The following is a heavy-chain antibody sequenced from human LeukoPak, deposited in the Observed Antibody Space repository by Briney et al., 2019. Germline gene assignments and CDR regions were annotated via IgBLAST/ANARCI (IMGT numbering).Heavy chain of an antibody. CDR3: TRESGAISPLRV. V-gene: IGHV4-4*02. Sequence: PSETLSLTCGVTGGFKITTNWWRGVRQPPGKGLEWIGEVHLSGATNYNPSLESRVSMSIDTSKDQMSLKLPSVTAADNAIYFCTRESGAISPLRVWGHGTLVTVSS. CDR1: GGFKITTNW. J-gene: IGHJ4*03. CDR2: VHLSGAT. D-gene: IGHD1-26*01.